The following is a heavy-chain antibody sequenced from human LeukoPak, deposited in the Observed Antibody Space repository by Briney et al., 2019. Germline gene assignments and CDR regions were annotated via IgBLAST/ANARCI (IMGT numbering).Heavy chain of an antibody. V-gene: IGHV1-18*01. CDR1: GYTFTSYG. CDR2: ISAYNGNT. Sequence: ASAKVSCKASGYTFTSYGISWVRQAPGQGLEWMGWISAYNGNTNYAQKLQGRVTMTTDTSTSTAYMELRSLRSDDTAVYYCARDIAAAGFYDYWGQGTLVTVSS. D-gene: IGHD6-13*01. CDR3: ARDIAAAGFYDY. J-gene: IGHJ4*02.